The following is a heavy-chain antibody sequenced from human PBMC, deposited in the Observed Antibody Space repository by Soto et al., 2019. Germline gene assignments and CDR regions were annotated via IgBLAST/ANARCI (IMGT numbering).Heavy chain of an antibody. CDR2: IYYSGST. CDR3: ARVNYYDSSGYCRIPYYYGMDV. D-gene: IGHD3-22*01. CDR1: GGSISSYY. J-gene: IGHJ6*02. V-gene: IGHV4-59*01. Sequence: QVQLQESGPGLVKPSETLSLTCTVSGGSISSYYWSWIRQPPGKGLEWIGYIYYSGSTNYNPSLKSRVTISVDTSKNQFSLKLSSVTAADTAVYYCARVNYYDSSGYCRIPYYYGMDVWGQGTTVTVSS.